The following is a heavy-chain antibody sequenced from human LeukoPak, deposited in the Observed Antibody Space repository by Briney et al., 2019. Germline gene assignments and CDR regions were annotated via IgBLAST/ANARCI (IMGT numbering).Heavy chain of an antibody. Sequence: GGSLRLSCAASGFTVNSNYMSWVRQAPGKGLEWVSVIYSGGSTYYADSVRGRFTISRDNSKNTLYLQMNSLRAEDTAVYYCASMYFSQYLQHWGQGTLVTVSS. J-gene: IGHJ1*01. CDR1: GFTVNSNY. D-gene: IGHD2-8*01. CDR2: IYSGGST. V-gene: IGHV3-53*01. CDR3: ASMYFSQYLQH.